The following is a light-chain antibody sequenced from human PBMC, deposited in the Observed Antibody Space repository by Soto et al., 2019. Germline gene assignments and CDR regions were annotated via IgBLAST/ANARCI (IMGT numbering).Light chain of an antibody. Sequence: EIVLTQSPDTLSLSPEEGASLSSRASQSVHTFLAWYQQKPGQAPRLLIYGASTRATGVPARFSGSGSGTDFTLTISSLEPEDFAAYYCHQRSNWPPDTFGQGTRLEIK. CDR2: GAS. V-gene: IGKV3-11*01. J-gene: IGKJ5*01. CDR1: QSVHTF. CDR3: HQRSNWPPDT.